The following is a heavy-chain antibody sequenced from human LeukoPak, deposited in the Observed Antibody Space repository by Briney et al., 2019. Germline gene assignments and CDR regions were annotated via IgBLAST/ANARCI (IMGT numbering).Heavy chain of an antibody. CDR2: ISTSGDSS. CDR3: AKMSVAGQYNDY. D-gene: IGHD6-19*01. J-gene: IGHJ4*02. CDR1: GFTFSSYE. Sequence: PGGSLRLSCAASGFTFSSYEMNWVRQAPGKGLEWVSYISTSGDSSYYADPVKGRFTISRDNARNSLYLQMNSLRTEDTAIYYCAKMSVAGQYNDYWGQGTLVTVSS. V-gene: IGHV3-48*03.